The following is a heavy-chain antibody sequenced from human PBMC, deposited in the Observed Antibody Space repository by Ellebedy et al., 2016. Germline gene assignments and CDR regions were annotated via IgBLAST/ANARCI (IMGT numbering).Heavy chain of an antibody. D-gene: IGHD4-17*01. V-gene: IGHV1-8*01. CDR3: ARPSPFYEPYGAFDY. CDR2: MNPNSGNT. CDR1: GYTFTSFD. Sequence: ASVKVSCXISGYTFTSFDINWVRQATGQGLEWLGWMNPNSGNTGYAQKFQGRVTMTRDTSIRTAYMELSNLRSEDTAVYYCARPSPFYEPYGAFDYWGQGTLVTVSS. J-gene: IGHJ4*02.